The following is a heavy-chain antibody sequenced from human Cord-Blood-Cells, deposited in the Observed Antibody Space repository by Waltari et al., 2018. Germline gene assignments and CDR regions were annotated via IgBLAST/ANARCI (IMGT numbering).Heavy chain of an antibody. D-gene: IGHD6-6*01. CDR1: GGPFSSYA. CDR2: IIPIFGTA. J-gene: IGHJ5*02. V-gene: IGHV1-69*01. CDR3: ASFHSSSNWFDP. Sequence: QVQLVQSGAEVKQPGSSVKVSCKASGGPFSSYAIRWVRQAPGQGLEWMGVIIPIFGTANYAQKFQGRVTITADESTSTAYMELSSLRSEDTAVYYCASFHSSSNWFDPWGQGTLVTVSS.